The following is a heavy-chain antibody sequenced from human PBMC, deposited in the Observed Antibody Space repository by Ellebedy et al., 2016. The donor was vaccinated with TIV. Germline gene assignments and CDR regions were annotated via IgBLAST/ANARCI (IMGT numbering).Heavy chain of an antibody. V-gene: IGHV3-72*01. J-gene: IGHJ4*02. D-gene: IGHD1-26*01. CDR1: GFIFSDHY. Sequence: GESLKISCAASGFIFSDHYMDWVRQAPGKGLEWVGRIRKKTNSYTTEYAASMNGRFTVSRDDSMNSLYLQMNSLKTEDTAVYYCTTGATTFNYWGQGTLVTVSS. CDR2: IRKKTNSYTT. CDR3: TTGATTFNY.